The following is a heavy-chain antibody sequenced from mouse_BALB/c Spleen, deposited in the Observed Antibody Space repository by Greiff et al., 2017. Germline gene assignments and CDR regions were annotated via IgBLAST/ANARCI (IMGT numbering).Heavy chain of an antibody. CDR1: GFTFSSYT. Sequence: EVKLVESGGGLVKPGGSLKLSCAASGFTFSSYTMSWVRQTPEKRLEWVATISSGGGNTYYPDSVKGRFTISRDNAKNNLYLQMSSLRSEDTALYYCARYKRGNYDGAMDYWGQGTSVTVSS. CDR2: ISSGGGNT. D-gene: IGHD2-1*01. V-gene: IGHV5-9*03. CDR3: ARYKRGNYDGAMDY. J-gene: IGHJ4*01.